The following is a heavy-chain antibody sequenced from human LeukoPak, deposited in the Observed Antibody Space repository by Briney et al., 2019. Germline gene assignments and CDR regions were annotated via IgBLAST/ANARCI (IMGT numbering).Heavy chain of an antibody. Sequence: GGSLRLSCAASGFTFSNYWMSWVRQAPGKGLEWVADIRRDGSEKHYVDSVKGRFTISRDDAKNSLYLQMNSLRAEDTAVYYCALNMIGGQIFDFWGQGTLVTVSS. J-gene: IGHJ4*02. V-gene: IGHV3-7*01. CDR1: GFTFSNYW. CDR2: IRRDGSEK. CDR3: ALNMIGGQIFDF. D-gene: IGHD3-16*01.